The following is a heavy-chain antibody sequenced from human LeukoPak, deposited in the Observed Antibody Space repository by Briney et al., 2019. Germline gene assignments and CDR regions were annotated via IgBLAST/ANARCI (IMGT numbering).Heavy chain of an antibody. CDR3: ARPKTETGYDAFDI. J-gene: IGHJ3*02. Sequence: IIYLADSDARYSPSFQGQVSFSADRSINTAYLQWSSLRASDTAMYYCARPKTETGYDAFDIWGQGTMVTVSS. CDR2: IYLADSDA. V-gene: IGHV5-51*01. D-gene: IGHD2-15*01.